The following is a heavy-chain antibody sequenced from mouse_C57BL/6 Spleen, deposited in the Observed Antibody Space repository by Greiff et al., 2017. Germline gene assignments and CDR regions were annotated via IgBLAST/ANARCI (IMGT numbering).Heavy chain of an antibody. CDR3: ARNEGLGREDYAIDY. Sequence: QVQLKESGPGLVQPSQSLSITCTVSGFSLTSYGVHWVRQSPGKGLEWLGVIWSGGSTDYNAAFISRLSISKDNSKSQVFFKMNSLQADDTAIDYCARNEGLGREDYAIDYWGQGTSVTVSS. CDR2: IWSGGST. V-gene: IGHV2-2*01. J-gene: IGHJ4*01. D-gene: IGHD4-1*01. CDR1: GFSLTSYG.